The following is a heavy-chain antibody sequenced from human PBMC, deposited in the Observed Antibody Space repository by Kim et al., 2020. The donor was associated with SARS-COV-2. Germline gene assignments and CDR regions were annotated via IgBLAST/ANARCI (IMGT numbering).Heavy chain of an antibody. J-gene: IGHJ4*02. Sequence: GSLRLSCAASGFTFSSYSMNWVRQAPGKGLEWVSSISSSSSYIYYAASVKGRFTISRDNAKNSLYLQMNSLRAEDTAVYYCERVAGGYDSSGYPHFGYWGQGTLVTVSS. CDR2: ISSSSSYI. CDR3: ERVAGGYDSSGYPHFGY. D-gene: IGHD3-22*01. CDR1: GFTFSSYS. V-gene: IGHV3-21*01.